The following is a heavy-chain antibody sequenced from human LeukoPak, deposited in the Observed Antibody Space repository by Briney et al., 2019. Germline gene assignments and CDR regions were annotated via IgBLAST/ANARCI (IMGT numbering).Heavy chain of an antibody. CDR2: IKQDGSEK. CDR3: ARDHANYDFWSGYYTPYNWFDP. J-gene: IGHJ5*02. CDR1: GFTFSSYW. V-gene: IGHV3-7*01. Sequence: PGGSLTLSCAASGFTFSSYWMSWVRQAPGKGLEWVANIKQDGSEKYYVDSVKGRFTISRDNAKNSLYLQMNSLRAEDTAVYYCARDHANYDFWSGYYTPYNWFDPWGQGTLVTVSS. D-gene: IGHD3-3*01.